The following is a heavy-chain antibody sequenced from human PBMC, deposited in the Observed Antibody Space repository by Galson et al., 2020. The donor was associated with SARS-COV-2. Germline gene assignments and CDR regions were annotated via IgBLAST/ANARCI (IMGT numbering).Heavy chain of an antibody. CDR2: VNPISGGT. CDR1: GYRFTDFY. Sequence: ASVKVSCKASGYRFTDFYIHWVRQAPGQGLEWMGWVNPISGGTNYAQKFLGRVTMTRDTSITTAYMDLSRLTSDDTAVYYCGRVPLFYYGSGSYSDYWGQGTLVTVSS. CDR3: GRVPLFYYGSGSYSDY. J-gene: IGHJ4*02. D-gene: IGHD3-10*01. V-gene: IGHV1-2*02.